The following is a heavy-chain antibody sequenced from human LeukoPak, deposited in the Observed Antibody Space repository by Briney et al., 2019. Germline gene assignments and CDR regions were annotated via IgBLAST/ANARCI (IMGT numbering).Heavy chain of an antibody. D-gene: IGHD3-10*01. J-gene: IGHJ5*02. Sequence: ASVKVSCKASGYAFAGDYMHWVRQAPGQGLEWMGWINTNTGNPTYAQGFTGRFVFSLDTSVSTAYLQISSLKAEDTAVYYCARDKSFGSGSYYITFDPWGQGTLVTVSS. CDR3: ARDKSFGSGSYYITFDP. CDR1: GYAFAGDY. CDR2: INTNTGNP. V-gene: IGHV7-4-1*02.